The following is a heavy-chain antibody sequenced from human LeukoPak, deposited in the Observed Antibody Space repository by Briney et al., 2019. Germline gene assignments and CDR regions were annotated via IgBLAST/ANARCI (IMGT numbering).Heavy chain of an antibody. CDR1: GFTFSNYA. CDR3: AKGGTCEGTLCHDY. Sequence: GGSLRLSCAASGFTFSNYAMTWVRQAPGKGLEWGSAISGSGGSTYYADSVKGRFTVSRDNSQNTVFLQMNSLRGEDTAVYYCAKGGTCEGTLCHDYWGQGTLVPVSS. CDR2: ISGSGGST. V-gene: IGHV3-23*01. D-gene: IGHD1-14*01. J-gene: IGHJ4*02.